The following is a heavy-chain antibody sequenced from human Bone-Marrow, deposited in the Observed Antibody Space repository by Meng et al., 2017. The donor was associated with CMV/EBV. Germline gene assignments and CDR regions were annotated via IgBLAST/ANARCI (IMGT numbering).Heavy chain of an antibody. CDR2: IYSDGST. Sequence: LSLTCAAPGFTVSYNYMSWVRQAPGKGLEWVSLIYSDGSTYYTDSVRGRFTISRDNSKNTLFLQMNSLRAEDTAVYYCANGGEWLFDFDYWGQGTLVTVSS. CDR3: ANGGEWLFDFDY. D-gene: IGHD3-3*01. J-gene: IGHJ4*02. CDR1: GFTVSYNY. V-gene: IGHV3-53*01.